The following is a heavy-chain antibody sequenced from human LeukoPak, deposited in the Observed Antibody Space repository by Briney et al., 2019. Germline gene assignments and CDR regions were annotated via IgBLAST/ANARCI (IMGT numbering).Heavy chain of an antibody. Sequence: GGSLRLSCPASGFTFSSYAMSWVRQAPGKGLEWVSAISGSGDSTYYADSVKGRFTISRDNSKNTLYLQMSSLRAEDTAVYYCAKGGSYSPYYFDYWGQGTLVTVSS. V-gene: IGHV3-23*01. CDR2: ISGSGDST. J-gene: IGHJ4*02. CDR1: GFTFSSYA. D-gene: IGHD1-26*01. CDR3: AKGGSYSPYYFDY.